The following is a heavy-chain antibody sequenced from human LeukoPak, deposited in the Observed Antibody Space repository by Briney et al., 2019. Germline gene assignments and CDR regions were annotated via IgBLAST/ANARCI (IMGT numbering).Heavy chain of an antibody. J-gene: IGHJ5*02. CDR1: GGSISSYY. V-gene: IGHV4-59*12. Sequence: SETLSLTCTVPGGSISSYYWSWIRQPPGKGLEWIGYIYYSGSTNYNPSLKSRVTISVDTSKNQFSLKLSSVTAADTAVYYCARRGYIVVVVAAMRNWFDPWGQGTLVTVSS. D-gene: IGHD2-15*01. CDR2: IYYSGST. CDR3: ARRGYIVVVVAAMRNWFDP.